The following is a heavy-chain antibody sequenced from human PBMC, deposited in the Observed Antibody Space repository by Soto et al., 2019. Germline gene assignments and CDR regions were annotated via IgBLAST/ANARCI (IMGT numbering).Heavy chain of an antibody. D-gene: IGHD6-19*01. CDR3: AAAVARGWFDP. J-gene: IGHJ5*02. CDR1: GDSISSNSYF. Sequence: PSETLSLTCTVSGDSISSNSYFWGWIRQPPGKGLEWIASIYYSGSTYYNPSLRSRVTMSVDTSKNHFSLRLSSVTAADMAVYYCAAAVARGWFDPWGQGTLVT. CDR2: IYYSGST. V-gene: IGHV4-39*02.